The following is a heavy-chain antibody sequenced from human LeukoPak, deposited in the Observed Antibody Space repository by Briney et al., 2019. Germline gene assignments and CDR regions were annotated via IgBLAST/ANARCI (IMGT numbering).Heavy chain of an antibody. CDR1: GFTVSSNY. Sequence: GGSLRLSCAASGFTVSSNYMSWVRQAPGKGLEWVSGISWNSGSIGYADSVKGRFTISRDNTKNSLYLQMNSLRAKDTALYYCAKGYLTRDIMWGFDYWGQGTLVTVSS. V-gene: IGHV3-9*01. CDR3: AKGYLTRDIMWGFDY. CDR2: ISWNSGSI. J-gene: IGHJ4*02. D-gene: IGHD2-15*01.